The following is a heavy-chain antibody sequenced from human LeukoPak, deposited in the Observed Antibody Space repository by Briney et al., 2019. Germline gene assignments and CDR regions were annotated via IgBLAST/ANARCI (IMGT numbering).Heavy chain of an antibody. Sequence: PGGSLRLSCAASGFTFSSYWMSWVRQAPGKGLEWVSGISGTGGSTYHADSVKGRFTLSRDNSKNTLYLQMNSLRAEDTAVYYCAKAGNYDFWSGSSDYFDYWGQGTLVTVSS. D-gene: IGHD3-3*01. CDR1: GFTFSSYW. V-gene: IGHV3-23*01. J-gene: IGHJ4*02. CDR3: AKAGNYDFWSGSSDYFDY. CDR2: ISGTGGST.